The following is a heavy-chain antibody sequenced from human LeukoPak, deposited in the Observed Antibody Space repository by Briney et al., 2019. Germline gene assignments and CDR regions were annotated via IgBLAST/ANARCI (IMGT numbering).Heavy chain of an antibody. CDR2: IHCSGIT. CDR1: GGSINDYY. D-gene: IGHD3-3*01. Sequence: SEALSLTCTVSGGSINDYYWNWIRQPPGKRLEWIGHIHCSGITNYNPSLNSRVTISVDTSKGQFSLKLSSVTAADTAVYYCARRVTMSAPTTPDSWLHPWGQGTLVTVSS. J-gene: IGHJ5*02. V-gene: IGHV4-59*08. CDR3: ARRVTMSAPTTPDSWLHP.